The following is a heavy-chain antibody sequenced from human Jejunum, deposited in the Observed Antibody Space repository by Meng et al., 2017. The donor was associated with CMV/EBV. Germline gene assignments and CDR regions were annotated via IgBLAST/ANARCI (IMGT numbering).Heavy chain of an antibody. CDR3: ARDHDSRRVSSDILVVPASTRLVDY. D-gene: IGHD2-2*01. J-gene: IGHJ4*02. V-gene: IGHV1-18*01. CDR2: IGAYNGNT. Sequence: WVQQVPGQGLAWIGWIGAYNGNTNYAPKFQGRVTLTTDTSATTAYMELKSLRSDDTAFYYCARDHDSRRVSSDILVVPASTRLVDYWGQGTLVTVSS.